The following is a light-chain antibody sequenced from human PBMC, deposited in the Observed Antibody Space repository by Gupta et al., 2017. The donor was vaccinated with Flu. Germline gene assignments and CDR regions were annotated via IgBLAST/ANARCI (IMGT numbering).Light chain of an antibody. CDR1: SSDVGSYNL. CDR2: EGS. V-gene: IGLV2-23*01. Sequence: GTSSDVGSYNLVSWYQQHPGKAPQLIIYEGSKRPSGVSNRFSGSKSGDPASLIIYRLHAEDEADPYCCSHAGRNTPGMVFGARTMLA. J-gene: IGLJ2*01. CDR3: CSHAGRNTPGMV.